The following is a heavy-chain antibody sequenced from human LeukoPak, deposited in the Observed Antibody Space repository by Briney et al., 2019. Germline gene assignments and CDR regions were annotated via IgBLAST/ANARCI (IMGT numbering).Heavy chain of an antibody. Sequence: PSQTLSLSCTVSGGSISSGSYYWSWIRQPAGKGLEWIGRIYTNGSTNYNPSLKSRVTISVDTSKNQFSLKLSSVTAADTAVYYCARDGYPFTYYYYVMDVWGQGTTVTVSS. CDR3: ARDGYPFTYYYYVMDV. CDR1: GGSISSGSYY. J-gene: IGHJ6*02. D-gene: IGHD3-22*01. CDR2: IYTNGST. V-gene: IGHV4-61*02.